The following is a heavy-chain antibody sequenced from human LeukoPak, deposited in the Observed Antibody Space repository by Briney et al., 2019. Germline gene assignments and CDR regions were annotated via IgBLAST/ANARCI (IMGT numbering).Heavy chain of an antibody. CDR2: IYPGDSDT. CDR1: GYSFTSYW. V-gene: IGHV5-51*01. J-gene: IGHJ6*03. CDR3: ARQKGYDFWSGPNYYYYYMDV. D-gene: IGHD3-3*01. Sequence: PRESLKISCKGSGYSFTSYWIGWVRQMPGKGLEWMGIIYPGDSDTRYSPSFQGQVTISADKSISTAYLQWSSLKASDTAMYYCARQKGYDFWSGPNYYYYYMDVWGKGTTVTVSS.